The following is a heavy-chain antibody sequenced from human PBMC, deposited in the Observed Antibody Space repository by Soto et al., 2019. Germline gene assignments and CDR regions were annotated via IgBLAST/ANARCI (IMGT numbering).Heavy chain of an antibody. V-gene: IGHV4-31*03. CDR2: IYYSGST. Sequence: SETLSLTCTVSGGSISSGGYYWSWIRQHPGKGLEWIGYIYYSGSTYYNPSLKSRVTISVDTSKNQFSLKLSSVTAADTAVYYCARAYGSGSYSLGYYYYYGMDVWGQGTTVTVSS. D-gene: IGHD3-10*01. CDR3: ARAYGSGSYSLGYYYYYGMDV. CDR1: GGSISSGGYY. J-gene: IGHJ6*02.